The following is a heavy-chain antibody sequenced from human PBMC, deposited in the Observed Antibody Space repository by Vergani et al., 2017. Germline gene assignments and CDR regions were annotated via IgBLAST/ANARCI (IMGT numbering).Heavy chain of an antibody. J-gene: IGHJ4*02. CDR2: ISGSGGTT. D-gene: IGHD4-17*01. V-gene: IGHV3-23*01. CDR1: GFTFDSYA. Sequence: EVQLLESGGGLVQPGGSLRLSCAASGFTFDSYAMSWVRQAPGKGLEWVSTISGSGGTTYYADSVKGRFTTSRDNSKNTLYLQMNSLRAEDTAVYYCARAIGDYGYYFDYWGQGTLVTVSS. CDR3: ARAIGDYGYYFDY.